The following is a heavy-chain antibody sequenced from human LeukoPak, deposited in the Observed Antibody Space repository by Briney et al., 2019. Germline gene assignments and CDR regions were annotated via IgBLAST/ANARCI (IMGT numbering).Heavy chain of an antibody. J-gene: IGHJ4*02. V-gene: IGHV4-39*07. CDR1: DGSINSSSYS. D-gene: IGHD3-3*01. Sequence: SETLSLTCNVSDGSINSSSYSWGWIRQPPGKGLEWIGSINYRGSTYYNPSLESRVTVSVDTSKKQFSLKLSSVTASEAAVFYCARVRVEGYFDSWGQGILVTVSS. CDR2: INYRGST. CDR3: ARVRVEGYFDS.